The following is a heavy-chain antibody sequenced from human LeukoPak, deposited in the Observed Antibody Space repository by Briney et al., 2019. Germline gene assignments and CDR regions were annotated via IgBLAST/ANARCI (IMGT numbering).Heavy chain of an antibody. CDR3: ARLGMTTFWPLGY. Sequence: SETLSLTCTVSGYPISSGYYWGWIRQPPGKGLEWIGSIYHSGSTYYNPSLKSRVTISVDTSKNQFSLKLSSVTAADTAVYYCARLGMTTFWPLGYWGQGTLVTVSS. J-gene: IGHJ4*02. CDR2: IYHSGST. CDR1: GYPISSGYY. D-gene: IGHD3-16*01. V-gene: IGHV4-38-2*02.